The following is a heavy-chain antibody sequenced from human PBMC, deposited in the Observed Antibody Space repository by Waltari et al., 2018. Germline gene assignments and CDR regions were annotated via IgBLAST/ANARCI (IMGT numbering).Heavy chain of an antibody. CDR2: LEPEDGET. Sequence: QVQLVQSGAEVKKPGASVKVSCKVSGYPLTELSMHWVRQAPGKGLEWMGGLEPEDGETIYAQTFQGRVTMTEDTSTDTAYMELSSLRSEDTAVYYCATSLRFLEWLSKERDAFDIWGQGTMVTVSS. CDR3: ATSLRFLEWLSKERDAFDI. V-gene: IGHV1-24*01. CDR1: GYPLTELS. D-gene: IGHD3-3*01. J-gene: IGHJ3*02.